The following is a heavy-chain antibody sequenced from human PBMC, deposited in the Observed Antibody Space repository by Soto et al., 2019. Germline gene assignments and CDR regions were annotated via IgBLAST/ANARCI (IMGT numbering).Heavy chain of an antibody. V-gene: IGHV3-33*01. CDR3: ARDPDSLSHYPADMDV. J-gene: IGHJ6*03. D-gene: IGHD2-8*01. CDR2: IWYDGSNK. CDR1: GFTFSSYG. Sequence: GGSLRLSCAASGFTFSSYGMHWVRQAPGKGLEWVAVIWYDGSNKYYADSVKGRFTISRDNSKNTLYLQMNSLRAEDTAVYYCARDPDSLSHYPADMDVWGKGTTVTVSS.